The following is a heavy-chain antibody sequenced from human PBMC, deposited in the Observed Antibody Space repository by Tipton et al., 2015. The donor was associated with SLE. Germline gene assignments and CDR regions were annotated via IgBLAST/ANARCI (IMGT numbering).Heavy chain of an antibody. Sequence: SLRLSCAASGFTFDDYGMSWVRQAPGKGLEWVSGINWNGGSTSFADSVKGRFTISRDNAKNSLYLQMNSLRAEDTALYYCARGGISIPEAGTLAYWGQGPLVPVPS. V-gene: IGHV3-20*04. D-gene: IGHD4-23*01. CDR2: INWNGGST. CDR3: ARGGISIPEAGTLAY. CDR1: GFTFDDYG. J-gene: IGHJ4*02.